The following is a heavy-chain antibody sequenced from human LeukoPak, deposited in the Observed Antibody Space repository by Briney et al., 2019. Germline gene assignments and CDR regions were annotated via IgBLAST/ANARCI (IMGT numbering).Heavy chain of an antibody. CDR1: GGSFSGYY. J-gene: IGHJ5*02. CDR3: ARDRTNPDFDP. V-gene: IGHV4-34*01. Sequence: SETLSLTCAVYGGSFSGYYWSWIRQPPGKGLEWIGEINHSGSTNYNPSLKSRVTISVDTSKNQFSLKLSSVTAADTAVYYCARDRTNPDFDPWGQGTLVTVSS. CDR2: INHSGST.